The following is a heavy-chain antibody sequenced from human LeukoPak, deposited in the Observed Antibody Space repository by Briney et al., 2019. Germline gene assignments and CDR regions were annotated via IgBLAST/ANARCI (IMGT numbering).Heavy chain of an antibody. CDR3: ARADEVESATIGPAGY. J-gene: IGHJ4*02. D-gene: IGHD2-15*01. CDR1: DYTFINSG. Sequence: GASVKVSCKASDYTFINSGITWVRQAPGQGVEWMGWSSAYNGDTSYAQKFQGRVTMTTDTCTSTAYMELRGLRSDDTAVYFCARADEVESATIGPAGYWGQGTLVTVSS. V-gene: IGHV1-18*01. CDR2: SSAYNGDT.